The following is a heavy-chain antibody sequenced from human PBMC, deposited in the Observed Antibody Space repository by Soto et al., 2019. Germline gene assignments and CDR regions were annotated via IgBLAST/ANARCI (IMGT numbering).Heavy chain of an antibody. CDR3: ATSYLGSSGYLDY. Sequence: SVKVSCKASGGTFSSYTISWVRQAPGQGLEWMGRIIPILGIANYAQKFQGRVTINADKSTSTAYMELSSLRSEDTAVYYCATSYLGSSGYLDYWGQGTLVTVSS. D-gene: IGHD3-22*01. V-gene: IGHV1-69*02. J-gene: IGHJ4*02. CDR2: IIPILGIA. CDR1: GGTFSSYT.